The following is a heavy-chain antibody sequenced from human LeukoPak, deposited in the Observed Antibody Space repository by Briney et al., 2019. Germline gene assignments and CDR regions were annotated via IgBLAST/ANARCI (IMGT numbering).Heavy chain of an antibody. Sequence: GGSLRLSCAVSGFSIRSSWMSWVRQTPGKGLEWVADMNEDGSGTYYVDSVKGRFTVSRDNAKNSLYLQMNSLRAEDTDLYYCAKDFRYYYDSSGPLGYFDYWGQGTLVTVSS. CDR1: GFSIRSSW. J-gene: IGHJ4*02. D-gene: IGHD3-22*01. CDR2: MNEDGSGT. V-gene: IGHV3-7*03. CDR3: AKDFRYYYDSSGPLGYFDY.